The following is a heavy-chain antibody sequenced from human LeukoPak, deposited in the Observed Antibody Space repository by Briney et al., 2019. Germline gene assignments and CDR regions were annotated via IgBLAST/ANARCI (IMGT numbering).Heavy chain of an antibody. J-gene: IGHJ4*02. CDR3: ARVTGYRIEDYFDY. Sequence: SETLSLTCTVSGGSISSYYWSWIRQPPGKGLEWIGYIYYSGSTNYNPSLKSRVTISVETSKNEFSLKLRSVTAADTAVHYCARVTGYRIEDYFDYWGQGTLVTVSS. CDR2: IYYSGST. D-gene: IGHD6-13*01. CDR1: GGSISSYY. V-gene: IGHV4-59*01.